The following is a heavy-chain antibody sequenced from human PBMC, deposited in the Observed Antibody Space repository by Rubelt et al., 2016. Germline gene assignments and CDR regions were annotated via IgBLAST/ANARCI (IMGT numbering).Heavy chain of an antibody. D-gene: IGHD3-22*01. J-gene: IGHJ4*02. CDR3: ASTYYDSSGYYYV. V-gene: IGHV4-31*02. Sequence: GGTNYNPSLKSRVTISVDTSKNQFSLKLSSVTAADTAVYYCASTYYDSSGYYYVWGQGTLVTVSS. CDR2: GGT.